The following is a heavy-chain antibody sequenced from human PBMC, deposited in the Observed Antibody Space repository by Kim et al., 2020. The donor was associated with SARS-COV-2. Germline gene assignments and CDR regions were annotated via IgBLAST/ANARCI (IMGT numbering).Heavy chain of an antibody. Sequence: PTYAPGFPGRFVFSLDTSVSTAYLQISSLKAEDTAVYYCAKGVGQWLVDYWGQGTLVTVSS. CDR3: AKGVGQWLVDY. CDR2: P. D-gene: IGHD6-19*01. V-gene: IGHV7-4-1*02. J-gene: IGHJ4*02.